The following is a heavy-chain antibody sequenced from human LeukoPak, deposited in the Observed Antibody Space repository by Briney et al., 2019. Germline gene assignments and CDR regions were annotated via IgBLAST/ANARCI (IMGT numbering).Heavy chain of an antibody. Sequence: SQTLSLTCSVSGGSIRTYYWSWIRQPPGKGLEWIGYIYYSGSTTYNPSLKSRVTISVDTSKKQFSLKLNSVTAADTAVYYCARDKQPGDYWGQGTLVTVSS. J-gene: IGHJ4*02. CDR3: ARDKQPGDY. CDR1: GGSIRTYY. CDR2: IYYSGST. D-gene: IGHD5-18*01. V-gene: IGHV4-59*12.